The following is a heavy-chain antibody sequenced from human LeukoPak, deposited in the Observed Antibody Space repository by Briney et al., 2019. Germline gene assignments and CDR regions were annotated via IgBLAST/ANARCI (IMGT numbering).Heavy chain of an antibody. CDR3: ARARHYSSSSTNWFDP. D-gene: IGHD6-6*01. CDR2: ISYDGSNK. J-gene: IGHJ5*02. V-gene: IGHV3-30-3*01. CDR1: GFTFSSYA. Sequence: GRSLRLSCAASGFTFSSYAMHWVRQAPGKGLEWVAVISYDGSNKYYADSVKGRFTISRDNSKNTLYLQMSSLRAEDTAVHYCARARHYSSSSTNWFDPWGQGTLVTVSS.